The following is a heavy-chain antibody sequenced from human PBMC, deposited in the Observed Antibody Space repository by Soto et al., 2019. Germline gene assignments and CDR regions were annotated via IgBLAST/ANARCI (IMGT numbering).Heavy chain of an antibody. V-gene: IGHV3-11*01. Sequence: QVQLVESGGGLVKPGGSLRLSCAASGFTFSDYYMSWIRQAPGKGLVWVSYISSSGSTIYYADSVKGRFTISRDNAKNSLYLQMNSLRAEDTAVYYCARSSREWLRLHFYYYYGTDVWRQGTTFTVSS. D-gene: IGHD5-12*01. CDR1: GFTFSDYY. CDR2: ISSSGSTI. CDR3: ARSSREWLRLHFYYYYGTDV. J-gene: IGHJ6*02.